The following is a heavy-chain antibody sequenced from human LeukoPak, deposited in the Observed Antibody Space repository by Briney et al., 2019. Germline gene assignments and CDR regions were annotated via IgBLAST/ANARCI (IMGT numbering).Heavy chain of an antibody. Sequence: SETLSLTCTVSGGSISSCGYYWSWIRPHPGKGLEWIMYIYYSGSTYYNPSLKSPVTISVDTSKNQFSLKLSSVTAADTAVYYCARVDPRKGILRSRPLYFDYWGQGTLVTASS. V-gene: IGHV4-31*01. D-gene: IGHD2-15*01. J-gene: IGHJ4*02. CDR2: IYYSGST. CDR1: GGSISSCGYY. CDR3: ARVDPRKGILRSRPLYFDY.